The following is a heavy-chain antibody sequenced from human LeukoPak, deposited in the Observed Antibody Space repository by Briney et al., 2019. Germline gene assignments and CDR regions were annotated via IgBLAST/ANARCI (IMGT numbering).Heavy chain of an antibody. CDR1: GFTFSGYY. Sequence: GGSLRLSCAASGFTFSGYYMSWVRQAPGKGLEWVANINQDGSEKYHVDSVKGRFTISRDNAKRSLYLQMNSLRVEDTAVYYRAGSYSTTFSPSQFFFDHWGQGTLVTVSS. CDR2: INQDGSEK. CDR3: AGSYSTTFSPSQFFFDH. V-gene: IGHV3-7*01. J-gene: IGHJ4*02. D-gene: IGHD2-2*01.